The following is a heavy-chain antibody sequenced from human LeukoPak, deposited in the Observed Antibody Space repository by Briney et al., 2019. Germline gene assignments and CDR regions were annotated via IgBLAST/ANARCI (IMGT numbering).Heavy chain of an antibody. D-gene: IGHD3-16*01. V-gene: IGHV3-48*01. CDR1: GFTFSSYS. J-gene: IGHJ4*02. CDR3: ARDPGGWGPFFDY. CDR2: ISSSSSTI. Sequence: GGSLRLSCAASGFTFSSYSMNWVRQAPGKGLEWVSYISSSSSTIYYADSVKGRFTISRDNAKNSLYLQMNSLRAEDTAVYYCARDPGGWGPFFDYWGQGTLVTVSS.